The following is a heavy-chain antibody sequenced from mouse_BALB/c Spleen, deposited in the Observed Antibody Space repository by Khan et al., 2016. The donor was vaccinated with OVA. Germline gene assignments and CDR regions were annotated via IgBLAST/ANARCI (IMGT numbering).Heavy chain of an antibody. Sequence: VQLQESGAEVVKSGASVKLSCKASGYTFTSYDLNWVRQRPDQGLEWIGWIFPGDGTTKYNEKFKGKATLTTDKSSSTAYIQLSRLTSEDSAVYFCARRRGSMDYWGQGTSVTVSS. J-gene: IGHJ4*01. CDR2: IFPGDGTT. CDR1: GYTFTSYD. V-gene: IGHV1S56*01. CDR3: ARRRGSMDY.